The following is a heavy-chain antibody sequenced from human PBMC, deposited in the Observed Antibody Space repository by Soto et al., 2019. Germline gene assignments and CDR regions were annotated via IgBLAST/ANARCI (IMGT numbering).Heavy chain of an antibody. CDR3: ARVNATETYCGGDCFDWYFDL. Sequence: EVQLVESGGGLVQPGGSLRLSCAASGFTFSSYWMSWVRQAPGKGLEGVANIKQDGSEKYYVDSVKGRFTISRDNAKSSLYLQMNSLKAEDTAVYYCARVNATETYCGGDCFDWYFDLWGRGTLVT. D-gene: IGHD2-21*02. V-gene: IGHV3-7*05. CDR1: GFTFSSYW. CDR2: IKQDGSEK. J-gene: IGHJ2*01.